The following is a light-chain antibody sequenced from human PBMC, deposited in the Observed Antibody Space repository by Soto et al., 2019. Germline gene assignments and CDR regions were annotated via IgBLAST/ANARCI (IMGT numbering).Light chain of an antibody. CDR2: GAS. CDR3: QQYGSSSYT. Sequence: ENVLTQSPGTLSLSPGEGATLSCRASQSIFNNYLAWYQQKPGRAPRLLIFGASRRAPGIPDRFSGSGSGTDFTLTISRLEPEDFVVYYCQQYGSSSYTFGQRTKLEIK. CDR1: QSIFNNY. V-gene: IGKV3-20*01. J-gene: IGKJ2*01.